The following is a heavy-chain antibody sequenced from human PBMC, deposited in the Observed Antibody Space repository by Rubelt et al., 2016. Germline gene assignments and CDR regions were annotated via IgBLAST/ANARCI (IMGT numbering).Heavy chain of an antibody. V-gene: IGHV1-46*01. D-gene: IGHD5-24*01. CDR1: GYTFTSYY. Sequence: QVQLVQSGAEVKKPGASVKVSCKASGYTFTSYYMHWVRQAPGQGLEWMGIINPSGGSTSYGQTFQGRVPMTRDTSTSTVYLERSSLRSEDTAVYYCARTKTVEMATIPLAYWGQGTLVTVSS. CDR3: ARTKTVEMATIPLAY. CDR2: INPSGGST. J-gene: IGHJ4*02.